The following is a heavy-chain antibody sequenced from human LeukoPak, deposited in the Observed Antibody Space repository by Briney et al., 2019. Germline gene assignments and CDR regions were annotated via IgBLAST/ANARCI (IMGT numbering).Heavy chain of an antibody. J-gene: IGHJ4*02. D-gene: IGHD3-10*01. CDR2: IIPIFGTA. V-gene: IGHV1-69*01. Sequence: SVKVSCKASGGTFSSYAISWVRQAPGQGLEWMGGIIPIFGTANYAQKFQGRVTITADESTSTAYMELSSLRSEDTAVYYCAREGYYGSGSPPSLYFDYWGQGTLVTVSS. CDR3: AREGYYGSGSPPSLYFDY. CDR1: GGTFSSYA.